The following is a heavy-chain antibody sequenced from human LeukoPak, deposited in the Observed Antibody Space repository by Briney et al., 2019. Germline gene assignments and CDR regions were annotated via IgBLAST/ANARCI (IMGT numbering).Heavy chain of an antibody. D-gene: IGHD3-22*01. V-gene: IGHV4-31*11. CDR1: GGSFSGYY. Sequence: PSETPSLTCAVYGGSFSGYYWSWIRQHPGKGLEWIGYIYYSGSTYYNPSLKSRVTISVDTSKNQFSLKLSSVTAADTAVYYCARYYYDSSGYYYPTFDYWGQGTLLTVSS. CDR2: IYYSGST. CDR3: ARYYYDSSGYYYPTFDY. J-gene: IGHJ4*02.